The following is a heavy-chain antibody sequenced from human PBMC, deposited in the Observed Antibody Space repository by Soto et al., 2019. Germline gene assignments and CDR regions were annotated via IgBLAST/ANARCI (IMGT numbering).Heavy chain of an antibody. J-gene: IGHJ2*01. V-gene: IGHV1-69*12. D-gene: IGHD2-2*01. CDR1: GGTFSSYA. CDR3: ATVVGGYREWYFDL. Sequence: QVQLVQSGAEVKKPGSSVKVSCKASGGTFSSYAISWVRQAPGQGLEWMGGIIPIFGTAHYAQKFQGRVTITADESTSPAYMELSSLRSEDTAVYYCATVVGGYREWYFDLWGRGTLVTVSS. CDR2: IIPIFGTA.